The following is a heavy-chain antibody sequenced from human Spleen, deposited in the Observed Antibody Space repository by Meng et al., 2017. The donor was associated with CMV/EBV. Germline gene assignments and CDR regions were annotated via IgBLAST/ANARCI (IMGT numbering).Heavy chain of an antibody. D-gene: IGHD3-3*01. CDR2: ISFDGNNK. J-gene: IGHJ4*02. V-gene: IGHV3-30-3*01. CDR1: GFTFFSYT. CDR3: ARSNFWSGYSEFDY. Sequence: GESLKISCATSGFTFFSYTMHWVRQAPGKGLEWVAVISFDGNNKYHADSVKGRFTISRDNSKNMLFLRMNSLRAEDTGVYYCARSNFWSGYSEFDYWGQGTLVTVSS.